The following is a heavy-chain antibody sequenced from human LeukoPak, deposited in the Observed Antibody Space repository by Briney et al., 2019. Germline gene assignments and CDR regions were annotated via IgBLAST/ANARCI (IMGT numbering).Heavy chain of an antibody. CDR3: ARRPRENAFDI. J-gene: IGHJ3*02. CDR1: SGSISRQY. Sequence: SETLSLTCTVSSGSISRQYWSWIRRPPGKGLEWIGFIYYSGSTNYNPSLKSRVTISVDTSKNQFSLKLSSVTAADTAVYYCARRPRENAFDIWGQGTMVTVSS. D-gene: IGHD5-24*01. V-gene: IGHV4-59*08. CDR2: IYYSGST.